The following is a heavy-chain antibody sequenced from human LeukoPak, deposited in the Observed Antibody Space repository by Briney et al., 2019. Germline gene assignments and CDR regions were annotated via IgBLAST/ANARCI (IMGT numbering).Heavy chain of an antibody. D-gene: IGHD3-10*01. V-gene: IGHV4-59*01. CDR2: VYYSGTT. Sequence: SETLSLTCTLSGDSISTYYWSWVRQPPGEGLGRSGYVYYSGTTKYNPSLTRRVTISLDTSKKKISWMLSSMAAAHTAVYYFAGAGLGSSGWHLIWLRGQGTLV. CDR3: AGAGLGSSGWHLIWL. CDR1: GDSISTYY. J-gene: IGHJ4*02.